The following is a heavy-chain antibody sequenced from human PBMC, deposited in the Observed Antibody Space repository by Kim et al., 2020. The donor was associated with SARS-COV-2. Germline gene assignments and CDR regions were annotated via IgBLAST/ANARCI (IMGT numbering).Heavy chain of an antibody. V-gene: IGHV3-30*04. CDR3: ARDGWIQLFYFDY. J-gene: IGHJ4*02. D-gene: IGHD5-18*01. Sequence: GGSLRLSCAVSGFTFSSYAMHWVRQAPGKGLEWVAVISYDGSNKYYADSVKGRFTISRDNSKNTLYLQMNSLRAEDTAVYYCARDGWIQLFYFDYWGQGT. CDR2: ISYDGSNK. CDR1: GFTFSSYA.